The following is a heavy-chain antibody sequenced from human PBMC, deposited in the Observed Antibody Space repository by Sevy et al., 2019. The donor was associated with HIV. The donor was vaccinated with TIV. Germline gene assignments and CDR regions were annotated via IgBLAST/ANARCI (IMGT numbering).Heavy chain of an antibody. J-gene: IGHJ4*02. CDR1: GGSISSYY. CDR3: AKGVYSSSWYGGGDY. Sequence: ETLSLTCTVSGGSISSYYWSWIRQPAGKGLEWVSDISGSGGSTHYADSVKGRFTISRDNSKNTLYLQMNSLRAEDTAVYYCAKGVYSSSWYGGGDYWGQGTLVTVSS. CDR2: ISGSGGST. D-gene: IGHD6-13*01. V-gene: IGHV3-23*01.